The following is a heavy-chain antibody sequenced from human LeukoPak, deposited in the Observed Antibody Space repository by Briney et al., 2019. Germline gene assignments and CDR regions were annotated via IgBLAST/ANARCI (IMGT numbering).Heavy chain of an antibody. CDR2: IYSGGGT. CDR3: ARDDVAVAGRDY. V-gene: IGHV3-66*01. D-gene: IGHD6-13*01. CDR1: GFTVASNF. J-gene: IGHJ4*02. Sequence: GGSLRLSCSASGFTVASNFVTWVRQAPGKGLEWVSVIYSGGGTFYADSVKGRFSISRDNSKNILYLHMNSLRAEDTAVYYCARDDVAVAGRDYWGQGTLVTVSS.